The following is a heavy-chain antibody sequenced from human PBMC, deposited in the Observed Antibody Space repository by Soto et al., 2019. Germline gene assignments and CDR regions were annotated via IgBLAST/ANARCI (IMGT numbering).Heavy chain of an antibody. J-gene: IGHJ6*03. V-gene: IGHV3-23*01. CDR2: ISGSGGST. D-gene: IGHD5-12*01. CDR3: AKEGGGLDYYYYYMDV. CDR1: GFTFSSYA. Sequence: GGSLRLSCAASGFTFSSYAMSWVRQAPGKGLEWVSAISGSGGSTYYADSVKGRFTISRDNSKNTLYLQMNSLRAEDTAVYYCAKEGGGLDYYYYYMDVWGKGTTVTVSS.